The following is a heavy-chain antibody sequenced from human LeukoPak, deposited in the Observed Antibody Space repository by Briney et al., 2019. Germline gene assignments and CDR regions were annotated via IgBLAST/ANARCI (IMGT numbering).Heavy chain of an antibody. V-gene: IGHV1-46*01. D-gene: IGHD6-13*01. Sequence: GASVKVSCKASGYTFTSYYMHWVRQAPGQGLEWMGIINPSGGSTSYAQKFQGRVTMTRDTSTSTVYMELSSLRSEDTAVYYCARDPPQKSGIAAAIDDYWGQGTLVTVSP. J-gene: IGHJ4*02. CDR2: INPSGGST. CDR3: ARDPPQKSGIAAAIDDY. CDR1: GYTFTSYY.